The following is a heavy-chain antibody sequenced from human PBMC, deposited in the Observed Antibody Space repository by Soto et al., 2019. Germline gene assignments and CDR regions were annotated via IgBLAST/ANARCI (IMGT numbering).Heavy chain of an antibody. Sequence: GGSLRLSCAASGFNFSSYWMSWVRQETGKGLEWVANIKQDGSEKYYVDSVKGRFTISRDNAKNSLYLQMNSLRAEDTAVYYCARCGGFGELLYASYYYYYGMDVWGQGTTVTVSS. J-gene: IGHJ6*02. CDR1: GFNFSSYW. V-gene: IGHV3-7*03. CDR3: ARCGGFGELLYASYYYYYGMDV. CDR2: IKQDGSEK. D-gene: IGHD3-10*01.